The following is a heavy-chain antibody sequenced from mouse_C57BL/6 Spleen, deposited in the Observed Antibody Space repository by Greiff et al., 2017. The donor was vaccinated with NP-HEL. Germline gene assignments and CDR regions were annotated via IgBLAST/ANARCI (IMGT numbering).Heavy chain of an antibody. CDR1: GYTFTDYN. CDR3: ARWAYGSSSWFAY. CDR2: INPNNGGT. Sequence: VQLQQSGPELVKPGASVKIPCKASGYTFTDYNMDWVKQSHGKSLEWIGDINPNNGGTIYNQKFKGKATLTVDKSSSTAYMELRSLTSEDTAVYYCARWAYGSSSWFAYWGQGTLVTVSA. J-gene: IGHJ3*01. D-gene: IGHD1-1*01. V-gene: IGHV1-18*01.